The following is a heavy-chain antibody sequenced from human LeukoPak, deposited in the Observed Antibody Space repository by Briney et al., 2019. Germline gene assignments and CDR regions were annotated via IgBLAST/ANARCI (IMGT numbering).Heavy chain of an antibody. J-gene: IGHJ5*02. Sequence: GASVKVSCKASGYTFTGYYMHWVRQAPGQGLEWMGWINPNSGGTNYAQKSQGRVTMTRDTSISTAYVELSRLRSDDTAVYYCARRSRGDWFDPWGQGTLVTVSS. CDR1: GYTFTGYY. V-gene: IGHV1-2*02. D-gene: IGHD1-26*01. CDR2: INPNSGGT. CDR3: ARRSRGDWFDP.